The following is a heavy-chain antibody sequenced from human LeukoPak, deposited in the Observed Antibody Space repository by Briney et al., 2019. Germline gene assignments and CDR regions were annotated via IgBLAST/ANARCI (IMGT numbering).Heavy chain of an antibody. CDR2: IKQDGSEK. J-gene: IGHJ4*02. D-gene: IGHD3-3*01. V-gene: IGHV3-7*01. Sequence: GGSLRLSCAASGFTFSSYWMSWVRQAPGKGLEWVANIKQDGSEKYYVDSVKGRFTISRDNAKNSLYLQMNSLRAEDTAVYYCARDRQRYYDFWSGYPPVIDYWGQGTLVTVSS. CDR1: GFTFSSYW. CDR3: ARDRQRYYDFWSGYPPVIDY.